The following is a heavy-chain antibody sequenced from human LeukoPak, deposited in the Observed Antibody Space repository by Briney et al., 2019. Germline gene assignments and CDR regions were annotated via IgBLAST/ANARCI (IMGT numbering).Heavy chain of an antibody. D-gene: IGHD3-22*01. V-gene: IGHV4-61*02. J-gene: IGHJ6*03. CDR3: ARDRGYDSSGYYSWYYYMDV. Sequence: SETLSLTCTVSGGSISSGSYYWSWIRQPAGKGLEWIGRIYTSGSTNYNPSLKSRVTISVDTSKNQFSLKLSSVTAADTAVYYCARDRGYDSSGYYSWYYYMDVWGKGTTVTISS. CDR1: GGSISSGSYY. CDR2: IYTSGST.